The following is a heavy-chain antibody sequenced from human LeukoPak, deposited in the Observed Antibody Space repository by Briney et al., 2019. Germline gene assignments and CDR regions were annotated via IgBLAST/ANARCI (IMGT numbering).Heavy chain of an antibody. CDR1: GYTLTSYG. CDR2: ISAYNANT. V-gene: IGHV1-18*01. D-gene: IGHD1-26*01. J-gene: IGHJ4*02. Sequence: ASVKVSCKASGYTLTSYGISWVRQAPGQGLEWMGWISAYNANTNYAQKLQGRVTMTTDTPTSTAYMELRSLRSDDTAVYYCARSYSGSYYYGYWGQGTLVTVSS. CDR3: ARSYSGSYYYGY.